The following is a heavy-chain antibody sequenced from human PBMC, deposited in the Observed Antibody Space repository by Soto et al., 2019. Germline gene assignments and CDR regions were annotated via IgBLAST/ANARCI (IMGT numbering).Heavy chain of an antibody. D-gene: IGHD3-10*01. J-gene: IGHJ4*02. Sequence: GGSLRLSCAASGFTFNDYGMTWVRQAPGKGLEWVSGINWNGGSTGYADSVKGRFTISRDNAKNSLYLQVGSLRAEDTALYYCARGSGTFDYWGQGTPVTVSS. CDR1: GFTFNDYG. V-gene: IGHV3-20*04. CDR3: ARGSGTFDY. CDR2: INWNGGST.